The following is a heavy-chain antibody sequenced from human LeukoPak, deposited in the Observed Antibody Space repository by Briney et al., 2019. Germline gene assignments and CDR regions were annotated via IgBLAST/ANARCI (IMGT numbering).Heavy chain of an antibody. CDR3: ARSGARNYYDSSGYYYFDY. CDR2: ISSSSSYI. CDR1: GFTFSSYS. J-gene: IGHJ4*02. V-gene: IGHV3-21*01. D-gene: IGHD3-22*01. Sequence: GGSLRLSCAASGFTFSSYSMNWVRQAPGKGLEWVSSISSSSSYIYYADSVKGRFTISRDNAKNSLYLQMNSLRAEDTAVYYCARSGARNYYDSSGYYYFDYWGRGTLVTVSS.